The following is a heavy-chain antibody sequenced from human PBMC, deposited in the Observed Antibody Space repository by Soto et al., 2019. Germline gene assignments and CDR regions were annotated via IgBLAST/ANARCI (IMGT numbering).Heavy chain of an antibody. CDR2: IYPGDSDT. D-gene: IGHD6-13*01. CDR1: GYSFASYW. V-gene: IGHV5-51*01. CDR3: ARRHVIAAGGKYYYYGMDV. Sequence: GESLKISCQGSGYSFASYWIGWVRQMPGKGLDWMGIIYPGDSDTRYSPSFRGQVTISADKSINTAYLRWSSLRASDTAIYYCARRHVIAAGGKYYYYGMDVWGQGTTVTVSS. J-gene: IGHJ6*02.